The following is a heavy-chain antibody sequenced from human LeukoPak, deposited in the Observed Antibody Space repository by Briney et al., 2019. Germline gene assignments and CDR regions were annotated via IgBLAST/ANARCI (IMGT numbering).Heavy chain of an antibody. V-gene: IGHV4-39*01. Sequence: SETLSLTCTVSGGSISSSSYYWGWIRQPPGKGLEWIGSIYYSRSTYYNPSLKSRVTISVDTSKNQFSLKLSSVTAADTAVYYCARREWSSRTRSHFDYWGQGTLVTVSS. J-gene: IGHJ4*02. CDR3: ARREWSSRTRSHFDY. D-gene: IGHD6-19*01. CDR1: GGSISSSSYY. CDR2: IYYSRST.